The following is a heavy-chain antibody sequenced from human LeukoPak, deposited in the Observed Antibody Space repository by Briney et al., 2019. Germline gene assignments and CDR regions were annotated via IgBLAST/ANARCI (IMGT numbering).Heavy chain of an antibody. CDR3: ARGPRYSSSWYGYFQH. CDR2: INHSGST. J-gene: IGHJ1*01. V-gene: IGHV4-34*01. D-gene: IGHD6-13*01. Sequence: SETLSLTCAVYGGSFSGYYWSWIRQPPGKGLEWIGEINHSGSTNYNPPLKSRVTISVDTSKNQFSLKLSSVTAADTAVYYCARGPRYSSSWYGYFQHWGQGTLVTVSS. CDR1: GGSFSGYY.